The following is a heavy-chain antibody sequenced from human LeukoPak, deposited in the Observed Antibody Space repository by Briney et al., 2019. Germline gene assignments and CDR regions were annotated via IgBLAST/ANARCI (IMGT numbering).Heavy chain of an antibody. CDR2: ISGSGGRT. CDR1: GFTFSSYA. CDR3: VVVSYCAVDCYDY. D-gene: IGHD2-21*01. J-gene: IGHJ4*02. Sequence: PGGSLRLSCAASGFTFSSYAMSWVRQAPGKRLEWVSAISGSGGRTYYADSVRGRFTISRDNSKNTVYVQMNSLRAEDTAIYFCVVVSYCAVDCYDYWGQGTLVTVSS. V-gene: IGHV3-23*01.